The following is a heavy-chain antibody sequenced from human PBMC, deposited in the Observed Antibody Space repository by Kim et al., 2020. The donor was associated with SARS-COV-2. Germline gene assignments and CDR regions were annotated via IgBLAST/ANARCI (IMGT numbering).Heavy chain of an antibody. CDR2: ISWNRGSI. Sequence: GGSLRLSCAASGFTFGDYAMHWVRQAPGKGLEWVSGISWNRGSISYADSVKGRFTISRDNAKNSLYLQMNSLRAEDTALYYCAKEWYYYNGTCYYYYFDYWGHGTPGTASS. CDR3: AKEWYYYNGTCYYYYFDY. D-gene: IGHD3-22*01. V-gene: IGHV3-9*01. J-gene: IGHJ4*01. CDR1: GFTFGDYA.